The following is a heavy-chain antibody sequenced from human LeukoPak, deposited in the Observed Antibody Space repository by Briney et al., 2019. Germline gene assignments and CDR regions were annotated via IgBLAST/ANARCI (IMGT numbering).Heavy chain of an antibody. CDR1: GYTFSTYW. J-gene: IGHJ4*02. CDR2: IYPGDSDI. CDR3: ARLPRIVGATTAFDY. V-gene: IGHV5-51*01. D-gene: IGHD1-26*01. Sequence: GESLQISCKGSGYTFSTYWIAWVRQLPGKGLEWMGIIYPGDSDIRYSPSFQGQITISADKSISTAYLQWSSLKASDTAMYYCARLPRIVGATTAFDYWGQGTLVTVSS.